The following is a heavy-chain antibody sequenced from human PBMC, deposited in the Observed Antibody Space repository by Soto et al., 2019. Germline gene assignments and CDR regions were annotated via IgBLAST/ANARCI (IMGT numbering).Heavy chain of an antibody. Sequence: ASVKVSCKASGGTFSSYAISWVRQAPGQGLEWMGGIIPIFGTANYAQKFQGRVTITADESTSTAYMELSSLRSEDTAVYYCARSEVFDPGSYYNSVGAFDIWGQGTMVTVSS. CDR1: GGTFSSYA. CDR3: ARSEVFDPGSYYNSVGAFDI. J-gene: IGHJ3*02. V-gene: IGHV1-69*13. D-gene: IGHD3-10*01. CDR2: IIPIFGTA.